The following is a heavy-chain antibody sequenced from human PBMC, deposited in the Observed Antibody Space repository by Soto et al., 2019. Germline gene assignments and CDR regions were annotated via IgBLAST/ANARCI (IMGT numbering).Heavy chain of an antibody. CDR2: IKTDGTST. CDR1: GFTLRSRW. V-gene: IGHV3-74*01. D-gene: IGHD2-15*01. J-gene: IGHJ4*02. CDR3: ARDQDTYGQAVFDS. Sequence: EVQLVESGGGLVQPGGSLRLSCAASGFTLRSRWMHWVRQAPGKGLVWVSRIKTDGTSTSYADSVKGRFTISRDNANNTLYLQMNSLRAEDTGMYYCARDQDTYGQAVFDSWGQGTLVTVSS.